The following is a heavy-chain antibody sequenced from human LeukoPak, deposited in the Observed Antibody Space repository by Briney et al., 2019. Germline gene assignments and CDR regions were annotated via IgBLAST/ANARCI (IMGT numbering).Heavy chain of an antibody. D-gene: IGHD3-10*01. J-gene: IGHJ4*02. CDR3: AEGIGANEY. CDR2: ISGSGGST. Sequence: GGSLRLSCAASGLTFSSYAMSWVRQAPGKGLEWVSGISGSGGSTYFADSVKGRFTISRDNSKNTVYLQMNSLRDEDTAVYYCAEGIGANEYWGQGTLVTVSS. V-gene: IGHV3-23*01. CDR1: GLTFSSYA.